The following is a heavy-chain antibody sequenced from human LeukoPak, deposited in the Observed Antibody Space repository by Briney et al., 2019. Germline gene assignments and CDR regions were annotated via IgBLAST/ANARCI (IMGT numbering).Heavy chain of an antibody. CDR1: GFTFSSYE. J-gene: IGHJ5*02. Sequence: GGPLRLSCAASGFTFSSYEMNWVRQAPGKGLEGVSYISSSGSTIYYADSVKGRFTISRDNAKNSLYLQMNSLRAEDTAVYYCARAGIAAAGTRNWFDPWGQGTLVTVSS. D-gene: IGHD6-13*01. CDR3: ARAGIAAAGTRNWFDP. V-gene: IGHV3-48*03. CDR2: ISSSGSTI.